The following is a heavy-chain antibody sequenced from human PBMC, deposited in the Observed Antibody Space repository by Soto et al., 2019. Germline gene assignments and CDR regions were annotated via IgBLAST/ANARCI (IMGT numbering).Heavy chain of an antibody. V-gene: IGHV3-23*01. Sequence: EVQLLGSGGGLVQPGGSLRLSCAASGFTFSDYDMSWVRQAPGKGLEWVSAISASGRTTYYADSVKGRFTISRDSSKGTMYLQMNSLRVEDTALFYCARDRRGVLDHWGQGIPVTVSS. CDR3: ARDRRGVLDH. CDR2: ISASGRTT. J-gene: IGHJ5*02. CDR1: GFTFSDYD.